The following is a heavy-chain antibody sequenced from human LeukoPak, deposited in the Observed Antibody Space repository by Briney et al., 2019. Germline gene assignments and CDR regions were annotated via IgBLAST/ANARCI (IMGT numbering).Heavy chain of an antibody. D-gene: IGHD6-13*01. CDR3: ARDIAAAAPLDY. J-gene: IGHJ4*02. CDR2: IYSGGST. V-gene: IGHV3-53*01. CDR1: GFTVSSNY. Sequence: GGSLRLSCAASGFTVSSNYMSWVRQAPGKGLEWVSVIYSGGSTYYADSVKGRFTISRDNSKNTLYLQMNSLRAEDTAVYYCARDIAAAAPLDYWGQGTLVTVSS.